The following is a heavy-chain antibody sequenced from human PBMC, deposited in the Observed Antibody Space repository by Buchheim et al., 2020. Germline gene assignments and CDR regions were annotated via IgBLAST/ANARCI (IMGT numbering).Heavy chain of an antibody. J-gene: IGHJ4*02. CDR2: ISYDGSNK. V-gene: IGHV3-30*14. CDR1: GFTFSSYA. CDR3: AREGRPAPGDYYDSSGYLDY. D-gene: IGHD3-22*01. Sequence: QVQLVESGGGVVQPGRSLRLSCAASGFTFSSYAMHWVRQAPGKGLEWVAVISYDGSNKYYADSVKGRFTISRDNSKNTLYLKMNSQRAEDTAVYYCAREGRPAPGDYYDSSGYLDYWGQGTL.